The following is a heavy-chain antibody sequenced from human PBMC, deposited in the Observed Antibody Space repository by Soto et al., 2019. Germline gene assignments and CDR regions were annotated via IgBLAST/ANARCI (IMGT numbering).Heavy chain of an antibody. J-gene: IGHJ3*02. CDR1: GGTISLYG. Sequence: QVHLVQSASEVKRPGSSVKVSCEASGGTISLYGFSWVRQVPAHGFEWLVGFLLISGTANYALKFQGRVMISVDKSTSSGYVELKNLTGDETAVAFCATTVEVLAADGSGSVDAFDIWGQGTKVTVSS. CDR3: ATTVEVLAADGSGSVDAFDI. V-gene: IGHV1-69*06. D-gene: IGHD1-26*01. CDR2: FLLISGTA.